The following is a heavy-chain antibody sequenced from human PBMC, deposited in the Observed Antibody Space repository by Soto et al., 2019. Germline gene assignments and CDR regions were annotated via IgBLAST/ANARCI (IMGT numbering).Heavy chain of an antibody. CDR3: ARAQDFWSGLALDGMDV. D-gene: IGHD3-3*01. Sequence: SETLSLTCTVSGGSISSGGYYWSWIRQHPGKGLEWIGYIYYSGSTYYNPSLKSRVTISVDTSKNQFSLKLSSVTAADTAVYYCARAQDFWSGLALDGMDVWGQGTTVTVSS. CDR2: IYYSGST. CDR1: GGSISSGGYY. J-gene: IGHJ6*02. V-gene: IGHV4-31*03.